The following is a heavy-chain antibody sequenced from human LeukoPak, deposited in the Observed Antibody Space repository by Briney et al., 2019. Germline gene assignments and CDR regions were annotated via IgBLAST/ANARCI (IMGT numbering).Heavy chain of an antibody. V-gene: IGHV3-21*01. Sequence: GGSLRLSCAASGFTFSSYSMNWVRQAPGKGLEWVSSISSSSSYIYYADSVKGRFTISRDNAKNSLYLQMNSLRAEDTAVYYCARLWVRTSLTIYYYYMDVWGKGTTVTVSS. J-gene: IGHJ6*03. CDR1: GFTFSSYS. CDR2: ISSSSSYI. D-gene: IGHD2-2*01. CDR3: ARLWVRTSLTIYYYYMDV.